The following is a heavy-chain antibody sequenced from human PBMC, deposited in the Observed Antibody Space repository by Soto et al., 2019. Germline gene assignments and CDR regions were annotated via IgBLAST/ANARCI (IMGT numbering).Heavy chain of an antibody. CDR2: INPSGGST. J-gene: IGHJ5*02. D-gene: IGHD2-8*01. CDR1: GYTFISNY. Sequence: QVQLVQSGAEVKKPGASVKVSCKASGYTFISNYIHWVRQAPGQGLEWMGIINPSGGSTTYAQRFQGRVIMTRDTSTSTVYMELSSLRSEDTAVYYCAMAFNNWFDPWSQGSLVTVSS. V-gene: IGHV1-46*01. CDR3: AMAFNNWFDP.